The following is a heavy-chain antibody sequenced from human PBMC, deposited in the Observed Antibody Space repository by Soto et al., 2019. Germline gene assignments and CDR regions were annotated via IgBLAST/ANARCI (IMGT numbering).Heavy chain of an antibody. V-gene: IGHV4-4*02. CDR1: GDSVTSNVW. CDR3: ARDAAVPGESDRFDY. J-gene: IGHJ4*02. Sequence: TLSLTCAVSGDSVTSNVWWSWVRQPPGKGLEWIGEAYHNGLTDYNPSLKSRVTMSVDTSKNEFSLKLTSLTAADTAIYYCARDAAVPGESDRFDYWGQGTLVTVSS. CDR2: AYHNGLT. D-gene: IGHD6-19*01.